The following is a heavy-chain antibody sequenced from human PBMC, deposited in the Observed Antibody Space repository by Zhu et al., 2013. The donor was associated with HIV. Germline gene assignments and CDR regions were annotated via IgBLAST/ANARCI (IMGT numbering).Heavy chain of an antibody. V-gene: IGHV1-2*02. CDR2: INPNSGGT. CDR3: ARGDYDDKYGMDV. Sequence: QVQLVQSGAEVKKPGASVKVSCKASGYTFTGYYLHWVRQAPGQGLEWMGWINPNSGGTKYAQKVQGRVTITADKSTSTAYMEVSSLRSEDTAVYYCARGDYDDKYGMDVWGQGTTVTVSS. J-gene: IGHJ6*02. D-gene: IGHD3-3*01. CDR1: GYTFTGYY.